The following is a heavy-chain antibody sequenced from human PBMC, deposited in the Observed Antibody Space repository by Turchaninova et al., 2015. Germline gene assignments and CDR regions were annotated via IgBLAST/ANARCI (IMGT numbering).Heavy chain of an antibody. V-gene: IGHV3-30*03. D-gene: IGHD3-22*01. CDR3: ARGRSYYYDSSGYLY. CDR2: ISDVGSKK. CDR1: GFTFSSYG. J-gene: IGHJ4*02. Sequence: QVQLVESGGGVLQPGGSLRLSCAVSGFTFSSYGMHWVRQAPGKGLEWVEVISDVGSKKYHAESVKGRFTISRDNSKDMRFLQLNSLRPEDTAVYYCARGRSYYYDSSGYLYWGQGTLVTVSS.